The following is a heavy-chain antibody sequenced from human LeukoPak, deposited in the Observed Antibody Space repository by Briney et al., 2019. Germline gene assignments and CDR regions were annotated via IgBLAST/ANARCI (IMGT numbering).Heavy chain of an antibody. J-gene: IGHJ6*03. CDR3: ARRVVVPAARPGHYYYYMDV. CDR2: IYYNGST. Sequence: TETLSLTCKVSGGSVGSFSWSWIRQSPGKGLEWIGFIYYNGSTSYNPSLKSRVTISVDTSKNQFSLKLSSVTAADPAVYYCARRVVVPAARPGHYYYYMDVWGKGTTVTVS. V-gene: IGHV4-59*08. D-gene: IGHD2-2*01. CDR1: GGSVGSFS.